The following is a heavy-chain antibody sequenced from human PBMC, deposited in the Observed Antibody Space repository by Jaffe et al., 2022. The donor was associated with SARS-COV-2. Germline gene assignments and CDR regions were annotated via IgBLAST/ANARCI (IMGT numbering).Heavy chain of an antibody. CDR1: GGSISSYY. CDR3: ASARYSSGWHYYYYGMDV. Sequence: QVQLQESGPGLVKPSETLSLTCTVSGGSISSYYWSWIRQPPGKGLEWIGYIYYSGSTNYNPSLKSRVTISVDTSKNQFSLKLSSVTAADTAVYYCASARYSSGWHYYYYGMDVWGQGTTVTVSS. D-gene: IGHD6-19*01. CDR2: IYYSGST. J-gene: IGHJ6*02. V-gene: IGHV4-59*01.